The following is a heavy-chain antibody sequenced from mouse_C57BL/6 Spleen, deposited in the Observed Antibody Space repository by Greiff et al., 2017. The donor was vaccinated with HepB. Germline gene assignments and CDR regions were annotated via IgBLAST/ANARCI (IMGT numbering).Heavy chain of an antibody. CDR1: GYTFTSYW. D-gene: IGHD1-1*01. J-gene: IGHJ2*01. Sequence: VQLQQSGAELVKPGASVKLSCKASGYTFTSYWMHWVKQRPGQGLEWIGMIHPNSGSTNYNEKFKSKATLTVDKSSSTAYMQLSSLTSEDSAVYYCARQRDYYYFDYWGQGTTLTVSS. CDR3: ARQRDYYYFDY. V-gene: IGHV1-64*01. CDR2: IHPNSGST.